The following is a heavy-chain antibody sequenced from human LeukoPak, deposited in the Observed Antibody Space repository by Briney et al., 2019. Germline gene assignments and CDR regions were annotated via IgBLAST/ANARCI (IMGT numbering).Heavy chain of an antibody. CDR2: ISAYNINT. Sequence: ASVKVSCKASGCTFSNYGLTWVRQAPGQGLEWMGWISAYNINTNVAQKFQGRVTMTTDTSTNTAYMELRSLRSDDTAVYYCASWAGYCSSNNCYATSLDYWGQGTLVTVSA. D-gene: IGHD2-2*01. V-gene: IGHV1-18*01. CDR1: GCTFSNYG. J-gene: IGHJ4*02. CDR3: ASWAGYCSSNNCYATSLDY.